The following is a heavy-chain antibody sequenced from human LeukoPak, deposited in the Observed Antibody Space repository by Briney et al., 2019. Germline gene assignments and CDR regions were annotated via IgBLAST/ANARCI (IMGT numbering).Heavy chain of an antibody. J-gene: IGHJ5*02. CDR3: ARHSLWERQIVSGYNWFDP. D-gene: IGHD1-26*01. Sequence: SETLSLTCTVSGGSIRSSRYYWAWIRQPPGKGLEWIGSASYSGSTYHNPSLTSRVTVSVDTSNNQFYLRLSSVTAADTAIYYCARHSLWERQIVSGYNWFDPWGQGTLVTVSS. CDR1: GGSIRSSRYY. CDR2: ASYSGST. V-gene: IGHV4-39*01.